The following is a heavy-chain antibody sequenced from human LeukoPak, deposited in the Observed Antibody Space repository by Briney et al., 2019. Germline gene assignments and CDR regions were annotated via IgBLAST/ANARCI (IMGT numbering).Heavy chain of an antibody. J-gene: IGHJ4*02. Sequence: SETLSLTCAVYGGSFSGYYWSWIRQPPGKGLEWIGEINHSGSTNYNPSLKSRVTISVDTSKNQFSLKLSSVTAADTAVYYCARAELWIHQQFDYWGQGTLVTVSS. CDR2: INHSGST. CDR1: GGSFSGYY. V-gene: IGHV4-34*01. D-gene: IGHD5-12*01. CDR3: ARAELWIHQQFDY.